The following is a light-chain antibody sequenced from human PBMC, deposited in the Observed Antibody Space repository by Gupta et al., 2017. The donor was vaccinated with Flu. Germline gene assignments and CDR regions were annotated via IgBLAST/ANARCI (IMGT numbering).Light chain of an antibody. J-gene: IGKJ2*01. Sequence: VTLGQPASISCRSSQSLVHSDGNTYLNWFQQRPGQSPRRLIYKVSNRDSGVPDRISGSGSGTDFTLKISGVEAEDVGIYYCRQCIYWPYTFGQGTKLEIK. V-gene: IGKV2-30*02. CDR1: QSLVHSDGNTY. CDR3: RQCIYWPYT. CDR2: KVS.